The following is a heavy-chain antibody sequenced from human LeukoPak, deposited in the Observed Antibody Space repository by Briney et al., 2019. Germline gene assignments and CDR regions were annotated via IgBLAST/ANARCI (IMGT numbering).Heavy chain of an antibody. D-gene: IGHD2-15*01. CDR2: LSVDETYK. J-gene: IGHJ4*02. CDR3: ARGKGGPFKY. Sequence: PGRSLRLSCAASGFTFRRYAMHWVRQAPGKGLEWVAALSVDETYKFYADSVKGRFIISRDNSNNTLSLEMNSLRTEDTAVYFCARGKGGPFKYWGQGTLVTVSS. CDR1: GFTFRRYA. V-gene: IGHV3-30*01.